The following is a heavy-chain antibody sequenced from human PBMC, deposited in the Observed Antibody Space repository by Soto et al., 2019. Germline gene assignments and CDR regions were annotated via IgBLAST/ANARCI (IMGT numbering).Heavy chain of an antibody. CDR2: FDPEDGET. CDR3: ATVELIVATASVKNWFDP. J-gene: IGHJ5*02. D-gene: IGHD5-12*01. V-gene: IGHV1-24*01. Sequence: ASVKVSCKVSGYTLTELSMHWVRQAPGKGLEWMGGFDPEDGETIYAQRFQGRVTMTEDTSTDTAYMELSSLRSEDTAVYYCATVELIVATASVKNWFDPWGQGTLVTVSS. CDR1: GYTLTELS.